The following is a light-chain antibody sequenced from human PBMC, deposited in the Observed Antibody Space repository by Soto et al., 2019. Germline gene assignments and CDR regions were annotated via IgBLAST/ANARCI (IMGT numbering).Light chain of an antibody. CDR2: AAS. Sequence: DIQLTQSPSFLSASVGDRVTITCRASQGISSYLAWYQQKPGKAPKLLIYAASTLQSGVPSRFSGSGSGTEFALTIGSLQREDFATYYCQQLNSYPRTFGQGTKVEIK. CDR3: QQLNSYPRT. J-gene: IGKJ1*01. CDR1: QGISSY. V-gene: IGKV1-9*01.